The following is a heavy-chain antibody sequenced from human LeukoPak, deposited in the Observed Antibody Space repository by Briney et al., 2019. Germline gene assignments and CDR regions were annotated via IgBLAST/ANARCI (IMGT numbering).Heavy chain of an antibody. CDR2: INPSGGST. CDR3: IAVAANDAFDI. V-gene: IGHV1-46*01. J-gene: IGHJ3*02. CDR1: GYTFTSYY. Sequence: ASVKVSCKASGYTFTSYYMHWVRQASGQGLEWMGIINPSGGSTSYAQKFQGRVTMTRDTSTSTVYMELSSLRSEDTAVYYCIAVAANDAFDIWGQGTMVTVSS. D-gene: IGHD6-19*01.